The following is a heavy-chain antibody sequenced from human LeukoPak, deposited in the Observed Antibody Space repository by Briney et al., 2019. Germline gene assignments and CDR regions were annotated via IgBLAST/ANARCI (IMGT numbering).Heavy chain of an antibody. Sequence: NPSETLSLTCTVSGGSISSGSYYWSWIRQPAGKGLEWIGRIYTSGSTNYNPSLKSRVTISVDTSKNQFSLKLSSVTAADTAVYYCARDQGSTSAIDYWGQGTLSPSPQ. D-gene: IGHD2-2*01. CDR3: ARDQGSTSAIDY. J-gene: IGHJ4*02. V-gene: IGHV4-61*02. CDR2: IYTSGST. CDR1: GGSISSGSYY.